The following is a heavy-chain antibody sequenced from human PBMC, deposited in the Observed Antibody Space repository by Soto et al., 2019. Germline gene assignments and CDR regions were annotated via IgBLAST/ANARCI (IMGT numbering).Heavy chain of an antibody. J-gene: IGHJ6*02. CDR2: TIPIFGTA. V-gene: IGHV1-69*13. Sequence: ASVKVSCKASGGTFSSYAISWVRQAPGQGLEWMGGTIPIFGTANYAQKFQGRVTITADESTSTAYMELSSLRSEDTAVYYCARETYSKDYYYGMDVWGQGTTVTSP. D-gene: IGHD4-4*01. CDR3: ARETYSKDYYYGMDV. CDR1: GGTFSSYA.